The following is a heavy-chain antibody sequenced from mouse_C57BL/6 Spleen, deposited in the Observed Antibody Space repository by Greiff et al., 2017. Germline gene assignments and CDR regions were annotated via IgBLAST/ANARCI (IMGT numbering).Heavy chain of an antibody. CDR3: ARSLYDYDVSPAWFAY. CDR2: IHPNSGST. CDR1: GYTFTSYW. D-gene: IGHD2-4*01. Sequence: QVQLQQPGAELVKPGASVKLSCKASGYTFTSYWMHWVKQRPGQGLEWIGMIHPNSGSTNYNEKFKSKATLTVDKSSSTAYMQLSSLTSEDSAVYYCARSLYDYDVSPAWFAYWGQGTLVTVSA. V-gene: IGHV1-64*01. J-gene: IGHJ3*01.